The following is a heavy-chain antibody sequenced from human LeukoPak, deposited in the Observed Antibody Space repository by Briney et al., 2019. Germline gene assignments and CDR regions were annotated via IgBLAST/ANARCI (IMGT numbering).Heavy chain of an antibody. CDR2: INHSGST. V-gene: IGHV4-34*01. Sequence: PSETLSLTCAVYGGSFSGYYWSWIRHPPGKGLEWIGEINHSGSTNYNPSLKSRVTISVDTSKNQFSLKLSSVTAADTAVYYCARFNALWFGEFPFDYWGPGTLVTVSS. J-gene: IGHJ4*02. CDR3: ARFNALWFGEFPFDY. D-gene: IGHD3-10*01. CDR1: GGSFSGYY.